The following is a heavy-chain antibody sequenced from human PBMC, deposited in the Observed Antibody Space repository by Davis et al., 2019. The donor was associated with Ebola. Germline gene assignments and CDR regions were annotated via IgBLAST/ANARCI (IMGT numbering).Heavy chain of an antibody. CDR3: ARDPTDYGSGSYFDY. V-gene: IGHV1-8*01. CDR2: VNPNSGNT. Sequence: AASVKVSCKASGYTFTSYDIHWVRQTTRQGLEWMGWVNPNSGNTGYAQKFQGRVTMARSTSISTAYMELSSLSSDDTAVYYCARDPTDYGSGSYFDYWGQGTLVTVSS. D-gene: IGHD3-10*01. J-gene: IGHJ4*02. CDR1: GYTFTSYD.